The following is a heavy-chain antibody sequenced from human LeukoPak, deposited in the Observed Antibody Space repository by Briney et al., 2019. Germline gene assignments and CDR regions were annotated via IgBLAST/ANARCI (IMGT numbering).Heavy chain of an antibody. V-gene: IGHV1-24*01. CDR1: GNTLRELP. Sequence: ASVNVSCKLSGNTLRELPIQWVRQAGGKGLEWMAGFDPENAEIVYAQKFQGRVTMTEDTSTNTAYMELTSLTSDDTALYYCATRGSDFWSGFDYWGQGTQVTVSP. J-gene: IGHJ4*02. D-gene: IGHD3-3*01. CDR3: ATRGSDFWSGFDY. CDR2: FDPENAEI.